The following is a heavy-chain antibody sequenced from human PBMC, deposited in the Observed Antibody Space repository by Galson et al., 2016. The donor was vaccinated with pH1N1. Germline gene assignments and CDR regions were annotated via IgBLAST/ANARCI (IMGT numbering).Heavy chain of an antibody. CDR3: ARLRGSGFDS. J-gene: IGHJ4*02. V-gene: IGHV5-51*03. D-gene: IGHD3-16*01. Sequence: SGAEVKKPGESLKISCKASGYSFTDYWIGWVRQMTGKGLGWMGIIFPGDSDTRYSPSFQGQVTISADKSINTAYLQWSSLKASDTAIYYCARLRGSGFDSWGQGTLVTVST. CDR1: GYSFTDYW. CDR2: IFPGDSDT.